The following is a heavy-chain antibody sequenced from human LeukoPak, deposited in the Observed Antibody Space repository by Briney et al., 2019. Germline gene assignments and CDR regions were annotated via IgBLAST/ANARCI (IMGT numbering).Heavy chain of an antibody. Sequence: PGRSLRLSCAASGFTFSSYSMNWVRQAPGKGLEWVSSISSSSSYIYYADSVKGRFTISRDNAKNSLYLQMNSLRAEDTAVYYCARDKDPLIAVATIDYWGQGTLVTVSS. CDR2: ISSSSSYI. CDR3: ARDKDPLIAVATIDY. V-gene: IGHV3-21*01. D-gene: IGHD6-19*01. CDR1: GFTFSSYS. J-gene: IGHJ4*02.